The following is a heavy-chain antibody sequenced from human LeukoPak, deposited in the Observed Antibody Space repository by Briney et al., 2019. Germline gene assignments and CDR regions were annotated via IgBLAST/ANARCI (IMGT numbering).Heavy chain of an antibody. D-gene: IGHD2-2*01. V-gene: IGHV4-34*01. CDR3: ARVIVVVPAARGIDP. Sequence: SETLSLTCAVYGGSFSGYYWSWIRQPPGKGLEWIGEINHSGSTNYNPSLKSRVTISVDTSKNQFSLKLSSVTAADTAVYYCARVIVVVPAARGIDPWGQGTPVTVSS. CDR2: INHSGST. J-gene: IGHJ5*02. CDR1: GGSFSGYY.